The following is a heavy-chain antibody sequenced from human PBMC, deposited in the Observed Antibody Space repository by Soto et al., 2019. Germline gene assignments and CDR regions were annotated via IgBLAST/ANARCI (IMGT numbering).Heavy chain of an antibody. V-gene: IGHV1-8*01. D-gene: IGHD6-19*01. CDR1: GYTFTSYD. CDR3: ASAGSGWYPY. J-gene: IGHJ4*02. CDR2: MNPNSGHT. Sequence: QVQLVQSGAEVKKPGASVKVSCKASGYTFTSYDINWVRQATGQGREWMGWMNPNSGHTGYAQKFQGRVTITRNTSISTAYIELSRLRSEDTAVYYCASAGSGWYPYWGQGTLVTVSS.